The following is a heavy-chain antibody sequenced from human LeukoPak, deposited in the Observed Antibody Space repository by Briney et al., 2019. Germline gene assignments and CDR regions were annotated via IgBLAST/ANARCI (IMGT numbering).Heavy chain of an antibody. CDR2: IWYDGSNK. D-gene: IGHD2-15*01. V-gene: IGHV3-33*01. CDR1: GFTFSSYG. Sequence: SGGSLRLSCAASGFTFSSYGMHWVRQAPGKGLEWVAVIWYDGSNKYYADSVKGRFTISRDNSKNTLYLQMNSLRAEDTAVYYCVLSGGPLDYWGQGTLVTVSS. J-gene: IGHJ4*02. CDR3: VLSGGPLDY.